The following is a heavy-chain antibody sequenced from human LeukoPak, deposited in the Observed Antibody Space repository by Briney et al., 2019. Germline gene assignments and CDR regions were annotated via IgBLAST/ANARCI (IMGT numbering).Heavy chain of an antibody. D-gene: IGHD3-22*01. CDR1: GFTFSSYA. CDR3: ARVQGPRITMIVVVNPYGMDV. V-gene: IGHV3-23*01. Sequence: PGGSLRLSCAASGFTFSSYAMSWVRQAPGKGLEWVSAISGSGGSTYYADSVKGRFTISRDNAKNSLYLQMNSLRDEDTAVYYCARVQGPRITMIVVVNPYGMDVWGQGTTVTVSS. CDR2: ISGSGGST. J-gene: IGHJ6*02.